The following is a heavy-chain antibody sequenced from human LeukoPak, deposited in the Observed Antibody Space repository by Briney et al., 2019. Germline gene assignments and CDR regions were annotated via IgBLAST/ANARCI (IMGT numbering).Heavy chain of an antibody. D-gene: IGHD6-13*01. CDR2: IYPGDSQT. V-gene: IGHV5-51*01. CDR1: GYSFSNYW. Sequence: GESLKISCKGSGYSFSNYWIGWVRQMPGKGLEWMGIIYPGDSQTRYSPSFQGQVTISVDKSISTAYLQWSSLKAPDTAIYYCARHSIPAPGSSGYYGMDVWGQGTTVTVSS. J-gene: IGHJ6*02. CDR3: ARHSIPAPGSSGYYGMDV.